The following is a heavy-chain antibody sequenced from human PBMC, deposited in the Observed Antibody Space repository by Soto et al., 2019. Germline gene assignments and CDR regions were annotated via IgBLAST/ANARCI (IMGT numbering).Heavy chain of an antibody. CDR1: GYTFSSYG. J-gene: IGHJ6*02. D-gene: IGHD3-16*01. CDR3: ARGGGAANYYYGLDV. Sequence: QVQLVQSGAEVKKPGASVKVSCKASGYTFSSYGFSWVRQAPGQVLEWMGWISAYNRNTNYAQKLQGRVTVTTDTSTSTAYMELRSLRSDDTAVYYCARGGGAANYYYGLDVWGQGTTVTVSS. CDR2: ISAYNRNT. V-gene: IGHV1-18*04.